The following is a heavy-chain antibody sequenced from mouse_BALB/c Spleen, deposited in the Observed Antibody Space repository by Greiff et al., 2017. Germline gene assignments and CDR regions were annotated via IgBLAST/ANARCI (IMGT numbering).Heavy chain of an antibody. CDR2: IYPGGGYT. D-gene: IGHD1-1*01. J-gene: IGHJ1*01. CDR1: GYTFTNYW. Sequence: QVQLQQSGAELVRPGTSVKISCKASGYTFTNYWLGWVKQRPGHGLEWIGDIYPGGGYTNYNEKFKGKATLTAETSSSTAYMQLSSLTSEDSAVYFCARSVYYYGSSYVGCFDVWGAGTTVTVSS. CDR3: ARSVYYYGSSYVGCFDV. V-gene: IGHV1-63*02.